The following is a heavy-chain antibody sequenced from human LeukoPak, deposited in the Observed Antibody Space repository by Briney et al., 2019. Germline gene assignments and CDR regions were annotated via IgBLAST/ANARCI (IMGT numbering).Heavy chain of an antibody. V-gene: IGHV4-59*01. CDR2: IYYSGST. CDR1: GGSISSYY. J-gene: IGHJ4*02. D-gene: IGHD6-13*01. CDR3: ARAALVPHLDY. Sequence: SETLSLTCTVSGGSISSYYWSWIRQPPGKGLEWIGYIYYSGSTNYNPSLKSRVTISVDTSKNQFSLKLSSVTAADTAVYYCARAALVPHLDYWGQETLVTVSS.